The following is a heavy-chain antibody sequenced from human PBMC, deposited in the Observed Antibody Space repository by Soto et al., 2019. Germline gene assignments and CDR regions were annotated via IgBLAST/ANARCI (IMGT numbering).Heavy chain of an antibody. D-gene: IGHD6-6*01. V-gene: IGHV2-5*02. CDR2: IYWDDDK. CDR3: ALSPLYSSSSRVFDY. CDR1: GFSLSTSGVG. J-gene: IGHJ4*02. Sequence: QITLKESGPTLVKPTQTLTLTCTFSGFSLSTSGVGVGWIRQPPGKALEWLALIYWDDDKRYSPSLKSRLTITKETSKNQVVLTMNNIDPVDTATYYCALSPLYSSSSRVFDYWGQGTLVTVSS.